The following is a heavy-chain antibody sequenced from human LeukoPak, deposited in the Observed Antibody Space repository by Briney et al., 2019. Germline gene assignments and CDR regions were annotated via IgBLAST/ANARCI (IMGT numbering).Heavy chain of an antibody. J-gene: IGHJ6*03. CDR2: IYYSGST. CDR1: GGSISSSSYY. V-gene: IGHV4-39*07. Sequence: SETLSLTCTVSGGSISSSSYYWGWIRQPPGKGLEWIGSIYYSGSTYYNPSLKSRVTISVDTSKNQFSLKLSSVTAADTAVYYCARDKAGYSSSWYPYYYYYYMDVWGKGTTVTVSS. CDR3: ARDKAGYSSSWYPYYYYYYMDV. D-gene: IGHD6-13*01.